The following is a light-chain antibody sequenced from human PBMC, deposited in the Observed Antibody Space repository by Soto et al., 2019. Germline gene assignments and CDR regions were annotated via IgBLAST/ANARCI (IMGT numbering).Light chain of an antibody. J-gene: IGKJ5*01. CDR3: QQFGTSPPIT. V-gene: IGKV3-20*01. CDR2: GTS. CDR1: RTVSTRY. Sequence: EVVLTQSPGTLSLSPGEGATLSCRAIRTVSTRYLAWYQQKPGQAPRLLISGTSTRATGIPDRISGSGSGTDFTLTISRLEPEDFAVYFCQQFGTSPPITFGQGTRLEI.